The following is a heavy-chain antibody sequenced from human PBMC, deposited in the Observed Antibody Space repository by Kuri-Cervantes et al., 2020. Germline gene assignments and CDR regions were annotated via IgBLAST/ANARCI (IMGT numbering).Heavy chain of an antibody. CDR1: GYTFTSYA. J-gene: IGHJ3*02. D-gene: IGHD3-16*02. CDR2: SNAGNGNT. V-gene: IGHV1-3*02. Sequence: ASVKVSCKASGYTFTSYAMHWVRQAPGQRLEWMGWSNAGNGNTKYSQEFQGRVTMTRDTSISTAYMELSRLRSDDTAVYYCARVVITFGGVIVYDAFDIWGQGTMVTVSS. CDR3: ARVVITFGGVIVYDAFDI.